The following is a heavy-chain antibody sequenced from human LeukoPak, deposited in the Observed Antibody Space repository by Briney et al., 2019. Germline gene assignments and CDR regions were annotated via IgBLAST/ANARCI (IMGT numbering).Heavy chain of an antibody. J-gene: IGHJ5*02. CDR1: GYTLTELS. D-gene: IGHD6-6*01. CDR3: ATGRALGSSGHWFDP. Sequence: GASVKVSCKVSGYTLTELSMHWVRQAPGKGLEWMGGFDPEDGETIYAQKFQGRVAMTEDTSTDTAYMELSSLRSEDTAVYYCATGRALGSSGHWFDPWGQGTLVTVSS. CDR2: FDPEDGET. V-gene: IGHV1-24*01.